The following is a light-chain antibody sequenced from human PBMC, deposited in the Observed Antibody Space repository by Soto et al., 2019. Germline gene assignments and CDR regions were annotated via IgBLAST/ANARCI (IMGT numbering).Light chain of an antibody. V-gene: IGKV1D-12*01. CDR2: GAT. Sequence: QMTQSPSFVSASIGDRVSITCRASEDISRWLGWYQQKPGRAPSLLIFGATSLRSRVPSRFSATESGTLFTLTITNVQPDDFATYFCLQANEFPRSFGQGT. J-gene: IGKJ2*01. CDR3: LQANEFPRS. CDR1: EDISRW.